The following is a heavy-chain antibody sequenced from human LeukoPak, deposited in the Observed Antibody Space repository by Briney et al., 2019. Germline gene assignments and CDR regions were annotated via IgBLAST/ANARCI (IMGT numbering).Heavy chain of an antibody. D-gene: IGHD2-2*01. Sequence: SGPTLVNPTQTLTLTCTFSGFSLSTSGMCVSWIRQPPGKALEWLTRIDWDDDKYYSTSLKTRLTISKDTSKNQVVLTMTNMDPVDTATYYCARIRPDCSSTSCYGGDYYYYYMDVWGKGTTVTVSS. CDR1: GFSLSTSGMC. V-gene: IGHV2-70*11. J-gene: IGHJ6*03. CDR3: ARIRPDCSSTSCYGGDYYYYYMDV. CDR2: IDWDDDK.